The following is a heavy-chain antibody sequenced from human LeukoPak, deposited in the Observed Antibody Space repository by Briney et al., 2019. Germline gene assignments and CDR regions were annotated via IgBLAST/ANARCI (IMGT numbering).Heavy chain of an antibody. D-gene: IGHD3-3*01. Sequence: PGASVKVSCKASGYTFTGYYMHWVRQAPGQGLEWMGWINPNSGGTKYAQKFQGRVTMTRDTSISTAYMELSRLRSDDTAVYYCARLPYYDFWSGYYEVGSNYFDYWGQGTLVTVSS. J-gene: IGHJ4*02. CDR3: ARLPYYDFWSGYYEVGSNYFDY. CDR2: INPNSGGT. CDR1: GYTFTGYY. V-gene: IGHV1-2*02.